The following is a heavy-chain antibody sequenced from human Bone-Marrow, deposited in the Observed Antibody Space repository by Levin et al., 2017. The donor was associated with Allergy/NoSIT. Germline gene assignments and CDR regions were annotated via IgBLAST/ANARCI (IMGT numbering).Heavy chain of an antibody. J-gene: IGHJ6*02. CDR3: ASHSSSPLWDYYGMDV. CDR2: INSDGSGT. V-gene: IGHV3-74*01. Sequence: GESLKISCAASGFTFSSYWMHWVRQAPGKGLVWVSRINSDGSGTSYADSVKGRFTISRDNAKNTLYLQMNSLRAEDTAVYYCASHSSSPLWDYYGMDVWGQGTTVTVSS. CDR1: GFTFSSYW. D-gene: IGHD6-6*01.